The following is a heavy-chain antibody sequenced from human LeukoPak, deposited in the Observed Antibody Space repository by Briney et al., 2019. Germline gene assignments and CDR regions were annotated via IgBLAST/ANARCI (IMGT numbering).Heavy chain of an antibody. CDR1: GCSFTSDW. CDR2: IYPGDSDT. CDR3: ARLTYYYDSSGPPISNWFDP. J-gene: IGHJ5*02. D-gene: IGHD3-22*01. V-gene: IGHV5-51*01. Sequence: GESLKISCKGPGCSFTSDWIGWVRQMPGKGLEWMGIIYPGDSDTRYSPSFQGQVTISADKSISTAYLQWSSLKASDTAMYYCARLTYYYDSSGPPISNWFDPWGQGTLVTVSP.